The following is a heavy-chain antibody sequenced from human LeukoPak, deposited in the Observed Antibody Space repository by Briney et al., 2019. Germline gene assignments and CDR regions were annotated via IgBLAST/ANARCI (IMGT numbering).Heavy chain of an antibody. J-gene: IGHJ4*02. CDR3: GLGSGKTDFDY. CDR2: IKSKRDGQTI. V-gene: IGHV3-15*01. CDR1: GFTFTDAW. Sequence: GGSLRLSCAVSGFTFTDAWMSWARQIPGKPPEWVDRIKSKRDGQTIDYAAPVKGRFTVSRDDSENIVYLQMNSLKTEDTAVYYCGLGSGKTDFDYWGQGTLVTVSS. D-gene: IGHD3-10*01.